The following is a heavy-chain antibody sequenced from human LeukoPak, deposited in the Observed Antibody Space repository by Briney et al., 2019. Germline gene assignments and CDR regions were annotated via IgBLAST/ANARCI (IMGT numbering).Heavy chain of an antibody. Sequence: SETLSLTCTVSGGSISSYYWSWIRQPPGKGLEWIGYIYYSGSTNYNPSLKSRVTISVDTSKNQFSLKLSSVTAADTAVYYCASRGTGKLGFDYWGQGTLVTVSS. V-gene: IGHV4-59*01. CDR3: ASRGTGKLGFDY. J-gene: IGHJ4*02. CDR1: GGSISSYY. D-gene: IGHD1-1*01. CDR2: IYYSGST.